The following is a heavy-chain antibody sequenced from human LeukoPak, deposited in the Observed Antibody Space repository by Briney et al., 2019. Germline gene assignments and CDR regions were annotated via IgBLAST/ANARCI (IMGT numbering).Heavy chain of an antibody. CDR3: ARDSGLRAFDL. CDR2: IKQDESAR. D-gene: IGHD3-10*01. V-gene: IGHV3-7*04. CDR1: GFPFSVYW. Sequence: PGGSLRLSCAASGFPFSVYWMSWARQAPGKGLEWVANIKQDESARYYVDSVRGRFTISRDNAKSSLSLQMNSLRVDDTAVYYCARDSGLRAFDLWGRGTLVTVSS. J-gene: IGHJ2*01.